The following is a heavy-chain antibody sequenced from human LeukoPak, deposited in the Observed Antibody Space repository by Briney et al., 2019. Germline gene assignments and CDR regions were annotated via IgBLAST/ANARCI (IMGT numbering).Heavy chain of an antibody. CDR1: GGSISSYY. CDR2: IYYSGST. CDR3: ARRGYSLDY. D-gene: IGHD2-15*01. V-gene: IGHV4-59*08. J-gene: IGHJ4*02. Sequence: KPSETLSLTCTVSGGSISSYYWSWIRQPPGKGLEWIGYIYYSGSTNYNPSLKSRVTISVDTSKNQFSLKLSSVTAADTAVYYCARRGYSLDYWGQGTLVTVSS.